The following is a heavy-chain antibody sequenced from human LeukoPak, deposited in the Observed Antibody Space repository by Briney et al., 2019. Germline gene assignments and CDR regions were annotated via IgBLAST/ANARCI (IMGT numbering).Heavy chain of an antibody. Sequence: GGSLRLSCAASGFTFSSYAMHWVRQAPGKGLEWVAVISYDGSNKYYADSVKGRFTISRDNSKNTLYLQTNSLRAEDTAVYYCARVSRSQTYYYDSSGYGRAFDIWGQGTMVTVSS. D-gene: IGHD3-22*01. CDR3: ARVSRSQTYYYDSSGYGRAFDI. CDR2: ISYDGSNK. J-gene: IGHJ3*02. CDR1: GFTFSSYA. V-gene: IGHV3-30-3*01.